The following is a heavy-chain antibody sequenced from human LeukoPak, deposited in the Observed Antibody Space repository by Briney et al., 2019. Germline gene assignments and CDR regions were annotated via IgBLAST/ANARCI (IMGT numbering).Heavy chain of an antibody. CDR3: ARDKYGGGWSINWFDP. J-gene: IGHJ5*02. Sequence: SETLSLTCAVYGGSFSGYYWSWIRQPPGKGLEWIGEINHSGSTNYNPSLKSRVTISVDTSKNQFSLKLSSVTAADTAVYYCARDKYGGGWSINWFDPWGQGTLVTVSS. CDR2: INHSGST. CDR1: GGSFSGYY. V-gene: IGHV4-34*01. D-gene: IGHD6-19*01.